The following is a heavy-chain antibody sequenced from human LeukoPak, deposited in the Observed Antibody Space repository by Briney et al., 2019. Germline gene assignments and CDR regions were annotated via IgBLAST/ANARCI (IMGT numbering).Heavy chain of an antibody. CDR3: TTDGLVVDYYYGMDV. V-gene: IGHV3-15*07. CDR1: GFTFSNAW. CDR2: IKSKTDGGTT. Sequence: GGSLRLSCAASGFTFSNAWMNWVRQAPGKGLEWVGRIKSKTDGGTTDCAAPVKGRFTISRDDSKNTLYLQMNSLKTEDTAVYYCTTDGLVVDYYYGMDVWGQGATVTVSS. D-gene: IGHD2-2*01. J-gene: IGHJ6*02.